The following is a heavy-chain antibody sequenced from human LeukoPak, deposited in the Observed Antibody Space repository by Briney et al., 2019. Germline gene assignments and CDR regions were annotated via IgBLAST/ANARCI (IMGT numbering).Heavy chain of an antibody. CDR3: ARDNGYYDSSVNY. CDR1: GYTFTGYY. V-gene: IGHV1-2*02. Sequence: ASVKVSCKASGYTFTGYYMHWVRQAPGQGLEWMGWISPNSGGTNYAQKFQGRVTMTRDTSISTAYMELSRLRSDDTAVYYCARDNGYYDSSVNYWGQGTLVTVSS. D-gene: IGHD3-22*01. CDR2: ISPNSGGT. J-gene: IGHJ4*02.